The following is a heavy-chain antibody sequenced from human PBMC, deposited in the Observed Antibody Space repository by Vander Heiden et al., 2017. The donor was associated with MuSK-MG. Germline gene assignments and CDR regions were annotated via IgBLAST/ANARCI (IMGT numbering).Heavy chain of an antibody. J-gene: IGHJ4*02. V-gene: IGHV3-48*01. Sequence: EVQLVESGGGLVQPGGSLRLSCAASGFTYSSYSINGHCQAPGKAPEAFSYISTGRKTRDDADSVKGRFTISRDNAKNSMYMKMNSLGAEDTAVYDGARGGGYFIYWGQGTLVTVSS. CDR2: ISTGRKTR. CDR3: ARGGGYFIY. D-gene: IGHD2-15*01. CDR1: GFTYSSYS.